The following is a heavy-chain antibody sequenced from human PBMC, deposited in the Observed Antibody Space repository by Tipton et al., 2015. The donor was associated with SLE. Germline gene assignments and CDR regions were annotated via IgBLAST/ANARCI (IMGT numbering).Heavy chain of an antibody. CDR3: ARRSMVRGVIDY. V-gene: IGHV4-59*08. CDR1: GGSISSYY. CDR2: IYYSGST. D-gene: IGHD3-10*01. Sequence: LRLSCTVSGGSISSYYWSWIRQPPGKGLEWIGYIYYSGSTNYNPSLKSRVTISVDTSKNQFSLKLSSVTAADTAVYYCARRSMVRGVIDYWGQGTLVTVSS. J-gene: IGHJ4*02.